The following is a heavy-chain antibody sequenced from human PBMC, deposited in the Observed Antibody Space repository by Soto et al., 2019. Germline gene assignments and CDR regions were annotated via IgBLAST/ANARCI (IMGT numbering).Heavy chain of an antibody. D-gene: IGHD2-21*02. J-gene: IGHJ2*01. V-gene: IGHV3-33*01. CDR2: IWYDGSNK. Sequence: QVQLVESGGGVVQPGRSLRLSCAASGFTFSSYGMHWVRQAPGKGLEWVAVIWYDGSNKYYADSVKGRFTISRDNSKNTLYLQMNSLRAEDTALYYCARGGDCGGDCYSGYFDLWGRGTLVTVSS. CDR3: ARGGDCGGDCYSGYFDL. CDR1: GFTFSSYG.